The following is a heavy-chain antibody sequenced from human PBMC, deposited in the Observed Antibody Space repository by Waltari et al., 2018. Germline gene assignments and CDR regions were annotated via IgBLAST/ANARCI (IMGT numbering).Heavy chain of an antibody. J-gene: IGHJ4*02. D-gene: IGHD5-18*01. Sequence: QLQLQESGPGLVKPSETLSLTCTVSGGSISSSSYYWGWIRQPPGKGLEWIGSIYYSGSTYYNPSLKSRVTISVDTSKNQFSLKLSSVTAADTAVYYCARPPRGYSYGYYFDYWGQGTLVTVSS. CDR1: GGSISSSSYY. CDR3: ARPPRGYSYGYYFDY. V-gene: IGHV4-39*07. CDR2: IYYSGST.